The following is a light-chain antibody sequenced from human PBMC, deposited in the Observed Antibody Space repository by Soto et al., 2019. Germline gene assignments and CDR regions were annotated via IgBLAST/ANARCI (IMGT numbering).Light chain of an antibody. CDR3: SSYTNNNTLV. V-gene: IGLV2-14*02. CDR2: EVS. Sequence: QSALTQPASVSGSPGQSITISCTGTSSDVGSYNLVSWYQQHPGKAPKLMIYEVSHRPSGVSNRFSGSKSGNTASLTISGIQAEDEANYYCSSYTNNNTLVFGGGPKVTVL. J-gene: IGLJ2*01. CDR1: SSDVGSYNL.